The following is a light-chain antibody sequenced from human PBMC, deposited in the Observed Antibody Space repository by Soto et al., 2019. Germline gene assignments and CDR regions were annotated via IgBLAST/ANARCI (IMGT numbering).Light chain of an antibody. J-gene: IGKJ4*01. CDR3: QQYDNLPLT. Sequence: DIQMTQSGSSVSASVGDRVSITCRASQSISSYLNWYQQKPGKAPKLLIYAASSLETGVPSRFSGSGSGTDFTFTISSLQPEDIATYYCQQYDNLPLTFGGGTKVDIK. V-gene: IGKV1-33*01. CDR2: AAS. CDR1: QSISSY.